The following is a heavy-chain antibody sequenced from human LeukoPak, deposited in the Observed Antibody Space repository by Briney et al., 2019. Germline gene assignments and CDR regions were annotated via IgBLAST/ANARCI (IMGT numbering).Heavy chain of an antibody. CDR3: ARRSSYCTIDY. V-gene: IGHV4-38-2*02. D-gene: IGHD2-8*02. Sequence: SETLSLTCSVSGYSISSGYYWGWIRQPPGRGLEWIGSIYYSGSTYYNPSLKSRVTISVDTSKNQFSLKLNSVTAADTAVYYCARRSSYCTIDYWGQGTLVTVSS. CDR1: GYSISSGYY. CDR2: IYYSGST. J-gene: IGHJ4*02.